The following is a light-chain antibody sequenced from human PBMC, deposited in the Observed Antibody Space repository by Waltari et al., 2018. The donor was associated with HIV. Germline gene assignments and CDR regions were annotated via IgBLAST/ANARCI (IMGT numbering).Light chain of an antibody. V-gene: IGKV3-11*01. CDR3: QQRRNWPPMYT. CDR1: QSVSSS. CDR2: DAS. J-gene: IGKJ2*01. Sequence: IVLTQSPATLSLSPGERATLPCRASQSVSSSLAWYQQKPGQTPRLLIYDASNRATGIPARFSGSGSGTDFTLTISSLEPEDFAVYYCQQRRNWPPMYTFGQGTKLEIK.